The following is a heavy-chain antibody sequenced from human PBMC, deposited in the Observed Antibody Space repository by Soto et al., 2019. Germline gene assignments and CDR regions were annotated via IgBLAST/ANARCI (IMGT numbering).Heavy chain of an antibody. Sequence: SETLCITWIFSGGSISIYYWSWIRQPAGKGLEWIGRIYTSGSTNYNPSRKSRVTMSVDTPKNQLSLKLSSVTAADTAVYYCARDPPRYCSGGSSYSLGLDYWGRGTLVTVSS. J-gene: IGHJ4*02. CDR1: GGSISIYY. CDR3: ARDPPRYCSGGSSYSLGLDY. CDR2: IYTSGST. V-gene: IGHV4-4*07. D-gene: IGHD2-15*01.